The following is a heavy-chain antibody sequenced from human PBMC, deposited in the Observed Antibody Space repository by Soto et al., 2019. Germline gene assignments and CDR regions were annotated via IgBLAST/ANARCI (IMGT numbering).Heavy chain of an antibody. J-gene: IGHJ6*02. D-gene: IGHD2-21*02. Sequence: SETLSLTCTVSGGSISGYYWSWIRQPPGKGLERIGYMYNTGSTVYNPSLKSRVTISVDTSKNQFSLKLNSVTAADTAVYYCARDLWGYCGTDCYPLDVWGQGTTVTVS. CDR3: ARDLWGYCGTDCYPLDV. CDR1: GGSISGYY. V-gene: IGHV4-59*01. CDR2: MYNTGST.